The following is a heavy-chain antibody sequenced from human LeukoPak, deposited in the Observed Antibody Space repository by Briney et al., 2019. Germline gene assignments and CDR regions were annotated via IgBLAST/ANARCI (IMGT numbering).Heavy chain of an antibody. CDR3: ARGRYSSSWYSPYYYYYMDV. J-gene: IGHJ6*03. D-gene: IGHD6-13*01. Sequence: SETLSLTCAVYGGSFSGYYWSWIRQPPGKGLEWIGEINHSGSTDYNPSLKSRVTISVDMSKNQFSLKLSSVTAADTAVYYCARGRYSSSWYSPYYYYYMDVWGKGTTVTVSS. CDR1: GGSFSGYY. V-gene: IGHV4-34*01. CDR2: INHSGST.